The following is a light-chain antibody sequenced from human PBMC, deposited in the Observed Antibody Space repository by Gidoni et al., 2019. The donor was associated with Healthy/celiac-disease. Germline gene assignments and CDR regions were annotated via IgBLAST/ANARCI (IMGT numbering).Light chain of an antibody. J-gene: IGKJ4*01. V-gene: IGKV3-11*01. Sequence: EIVLTQSPATLSLSPGERATLSCRASQSVSSYLAWYQQKPGQAPRLLIYDASNRATGIPARFRGSGSGTDFTLPISSLEPEDFAFYYCQQRSNWPPVTFGGGTKVEIK. CDR3: QQRSNWPPVT. CDR2: DAS. CDR1: QSVSSY.